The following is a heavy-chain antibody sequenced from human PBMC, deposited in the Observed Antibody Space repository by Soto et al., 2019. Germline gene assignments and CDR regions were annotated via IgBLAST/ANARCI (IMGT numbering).Heavy chain of an antibody. CDR3: VRDGIDYGDSYYYDGMDV. Sequence: QVQLVQSGAEVKKPGASVKVSCKASGYTFTSYGISWVRQAPGQGLEWMGWISAYNGNTNYAQKLQGRVTMTTDTSTRTADMELRSRRSDDPAVYYGVRDGIDYGDSYYYDGMDVWGQGTTVTVSS. CDR2: ISAYNGNT. J-gene: IGHJ6*02. D-gene: IGHD4-17*01. CDR1: GYTFTSYG. V-gene: IGHV1-18*01.